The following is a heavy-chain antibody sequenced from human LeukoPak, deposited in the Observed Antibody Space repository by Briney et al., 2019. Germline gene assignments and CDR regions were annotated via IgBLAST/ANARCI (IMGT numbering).Heavy chain of an antibody. CDR3: ASEYCSSTSCWDNWFDP. J-gene: IGHJ5*02. D-gene: IGHD2-2*01. Sequence: SETLSLTCTVSGGSISSGDYYWSWIRQPPGTGLEWIGYIYYSGSTYYNPSLKSRVTISVDTSKNQFSLKLSSVTAADTAVYYCASEYCSSTSCWDNWFDPWGQGTLVTVSS. CDR1: GGSISSGDYY. CDR2: IYYSGST. V-gene: IGHV4-30-4*08.